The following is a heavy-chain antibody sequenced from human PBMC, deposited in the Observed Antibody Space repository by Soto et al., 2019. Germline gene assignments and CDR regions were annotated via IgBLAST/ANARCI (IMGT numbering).Heavy chain of an antibody. V-gene: IGHV3-33*01. CDR2: IWYDGSNK. CDR3: ARDLDDFWSGYPSP. CDR1: GFTFSSYG. Sequence: QVQLMESGGGVVQPGRSLRLSCAASGFTFSSYGMHWVRQAPGKGLEWVAVIWYDGSNKYYADSVKGRFTISRDNSKNTLYLQMNSLRAEDTAVYYCARDLDDFWSGYPSPWGQGTLVTVSS. D-gene: IGHD3-3*01. J-gene: IGHJ5*02.